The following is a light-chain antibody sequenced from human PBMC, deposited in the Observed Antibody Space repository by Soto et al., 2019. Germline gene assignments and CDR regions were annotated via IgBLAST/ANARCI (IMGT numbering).Light chain of an antibody. CDR3: QQYNRYST. J-gene: IGKJ2*01. Sequence: DIQMTQSPSTLSASVGDRVTITCRASQSISSWLAWYQQKPGKATKLLIYDASSLESGVPSRFSGSGSGTELTLTISSLQPDDFATYYCQQYNRYSTFGQGTKLEIK. CDR1: QSISSW. V-gene: IGKV1-5*01. CDR2: DAS.